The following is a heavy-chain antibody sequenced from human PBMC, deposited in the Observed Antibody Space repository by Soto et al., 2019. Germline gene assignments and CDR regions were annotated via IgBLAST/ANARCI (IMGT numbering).Heavy chain of an antibody. CDR2: IYPGDSDT. Sequence: EVQLVQSGAEVKKPGESLKISCKGSGYSFTSYWIGWVRQMPGKGLECMGIIYPGDSDTRYSPSFQGQVTISADESTSTAYLQRSSMKAADTDMYNCARPLSPGGSDDAFDIWGPGTRVTVSS. D-gene: IGHD2-15*01. J-gene: IGHJ3*02. CDR1: GYSFTSYW. CDR3: ARPLSPGGSDDAFDI. V-gene: IGHV5-51*03.